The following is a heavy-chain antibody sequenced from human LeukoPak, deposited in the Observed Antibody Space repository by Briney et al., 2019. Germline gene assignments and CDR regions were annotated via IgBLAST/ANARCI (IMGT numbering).Heavy chain of an antibody. Sequence: GGSLRLSCAASGFTFSDYWMTWVRQAPGKGPEWVANIKKDGSEEHYVDSVKGRFTVSRDNAQNSLFLQMNSLRVEDTAVYYCGTYKDLVAGDVWGQGTTV. J-gene: IGHJ6*02. CDR2: IKKDGSEE. V-gene: IGHV3-7*01. CDR3: GTYKDLVAGDV. D-gene: IGHD1-14*01. CDR1: GFTFSDYW.